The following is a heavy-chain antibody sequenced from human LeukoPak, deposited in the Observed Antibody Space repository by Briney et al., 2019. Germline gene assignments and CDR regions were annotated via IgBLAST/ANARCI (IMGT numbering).Heavy chain of an antibody. CDR3: VKDQGSGHGSYTWGSFDY. V-gene: IGHV3-23*01. CDR2: ISGSGGST. Sequence: GGSLRLSCVASGFTFSSYSMSWVRQAPGKGLEWVSGISGSGGSTVYADSVQGRFTISRDNSKNTLYLQMNSLRAEDTAVYYCVKDQGSGHGSYTWGSFDYWGLETRVTVSS. CDR1: GFTFSSYS. J-gene: IGHJ4*01. D-gene: IGHD3-10*01.